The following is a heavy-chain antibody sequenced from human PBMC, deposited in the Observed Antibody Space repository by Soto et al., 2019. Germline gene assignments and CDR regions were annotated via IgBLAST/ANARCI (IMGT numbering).Heavy chain of an antibody. Sequence: QITLRESGPTLVKPTQTVTLTCTFSGFSLSTSEVGVAWIRQPPGKALEWLALIYWDNDKRYTPSLKAQLTISKDTSKSQVVLTMSNMDPVDTATYYCARKRGIRGETLDYWGQGTLLTVSS. CDR3: ARKRGIRGETLDY. CDR1: GFSLSTSEVG. D-gene: IGHD2-21*01. V-gene: IGHV2-5*02. CDR2: IYWDNDK. J-gene: IGHJ4*02.